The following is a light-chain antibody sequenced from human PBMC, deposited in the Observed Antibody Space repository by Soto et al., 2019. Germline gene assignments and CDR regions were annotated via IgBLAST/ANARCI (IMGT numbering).Light chain of an antibody. V-gene: IGLV2-8*01. CDR3: ASHAGRKNII. Sequence: QSALTQPPSASGSPGRSVTISCTGTSSDIGGYNYVSWYQQHPGKAPKLMIYEVNKRPSGVPDRFSGSKLGNTASLTVSGLQAEDEADYYCASHAGRKNIIFGGGTKLTVL. J-gene: IGLJ2*01. CDR1: SSDIGGYNY. CDR2: EVN.